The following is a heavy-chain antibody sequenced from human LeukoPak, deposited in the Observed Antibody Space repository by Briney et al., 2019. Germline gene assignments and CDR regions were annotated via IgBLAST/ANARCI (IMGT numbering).Heavy chain of an antibody. CDR3: AKGPNQWELLTLFDY. CDR1: GFTFSSYA. CDR2: ISGSGGST. Sequence: GGSLRLSCAASGFTFSSYAMSWVRQAPGKGLEWVSAISGSGGSTYYADSVKGRFTISRDNSKNTLYLQMNSLRAEDTAVYYCAKGPNQWELLTLFDYWVQGTLVTVPS. D-gene: IGHD1-26*01. J-gene: IGHJ4*02. V-gene: IGHV3-23*01.